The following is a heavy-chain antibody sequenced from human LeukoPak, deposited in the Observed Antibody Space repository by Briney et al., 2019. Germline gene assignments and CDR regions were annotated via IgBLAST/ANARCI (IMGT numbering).Heavy chain of an antibody. CDR1: GFTFSSYS. V-gene: IGHV3-48*01. J-gene: IGHJ4*02. CDR2: ISSSSSTI. Sequence: PGGSLRLSCAASGFTFSSYSMNWVRQAPGKELEWVSYISSSSSTIYYADSVKGRFTISRDNAKNSLYLQMNSLRAEDTAVYYCARHLHFDYWGQGTLVTVSS. CDR3: ARHLHFDY.